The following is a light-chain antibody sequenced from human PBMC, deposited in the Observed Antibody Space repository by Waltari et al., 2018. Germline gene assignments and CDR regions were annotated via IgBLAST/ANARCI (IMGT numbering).Light chain of an antibody. CDR3: QQRGSWPYT. CDR2: DAV. Sequence: IVLTQSPASLSLSPGERVTLSCRASQSVDNSLAWYQQKPGQAPRLFIYDAVNRPADVPARFSGSGSGTDCTLIISSLEPEDFAVYYCQQRGSWPYTFGQGTTVEIK. J-gene: IGKJ2*01. V-gene: IGKV3-11*01. CDR1: QSVDNS.